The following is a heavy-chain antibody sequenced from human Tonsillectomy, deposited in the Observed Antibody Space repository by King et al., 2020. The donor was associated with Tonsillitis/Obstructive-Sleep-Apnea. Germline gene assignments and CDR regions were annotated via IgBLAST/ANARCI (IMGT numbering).Heavy chain of an antibody. Sequence: VQLQESGPGLVKPSETLPLICTVVGGSISSYYWSGIRQPPGKGLEWIGDIYYSGSTNYNPSLKSRVTISVDTSKNQFALKVGAVTAADTAVYYCARGYSSSLDYWGQGTLVTVSS. V-gene: IGHV4-59*01. CDR2: IYYSGST. CDR1: GGSISSYY. CDR3: ARGYSSSLDY. J-gene: IGHJ4*02. D-gene: IGHD6-13*01.